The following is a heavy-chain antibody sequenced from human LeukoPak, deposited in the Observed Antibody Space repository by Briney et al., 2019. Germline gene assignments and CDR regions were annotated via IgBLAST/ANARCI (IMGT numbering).Heavy chain of an antibody. J-gene: IGHJ4*02. Sequence: SETLSLTCTVSGGSISGYYWTWIRQPPGKGLEWIGYMSNSVNTNYNPSLKSRVTISVDTSKNQFSLKLSSVTAADAALYYCAISAVRGSSYGHFESWGQGTLVTVSS. D-gene: IGHD5-18*01. CDR2: MSNSVNT. CDR1: GGSISGYY. V-gene: IGHV4-59*01. CDR3: AISAVRGSSYGHFES.